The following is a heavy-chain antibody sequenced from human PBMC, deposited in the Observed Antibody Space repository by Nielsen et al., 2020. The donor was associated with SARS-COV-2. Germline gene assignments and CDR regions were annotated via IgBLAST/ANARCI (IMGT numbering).Heavy chain of an antibody. V-gene: IGHV1-69*06. Sequence: SVKVSCKASGGTFSSYAISWVRQAPGQGLEWMGGIIPIFGTANYAQKFQGRVTITADKSTSTAYMELSSLRSEDTAVYYCANPRYSSSTPGGMDVWGQGTTVTVSS. CDR1: GGTFSSYA. CDR3: ANPRYSSSTPGGMDV. CDR2: IIPIFGTA. D-gene: IGHD6-13*01. J-gene: IGHJ6*02.